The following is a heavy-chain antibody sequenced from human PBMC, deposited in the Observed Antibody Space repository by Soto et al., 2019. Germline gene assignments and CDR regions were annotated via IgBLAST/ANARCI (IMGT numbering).Heavy chain of an antibody. J-gene: IGHJ4*02. CDR2: ISSTTNYI. Sequence: GKGLEWVSSISSTTNYIYYGDSMKGRFTISRDNAKNSLYLEMNSLRAEDTAVYYCAKEYEKRTSSSVYSGQGTLATV. CDR3: AKEYEKRTSSSVY. V-gene: IGHV3-21*06. D-gene: IGHD2-2*01.